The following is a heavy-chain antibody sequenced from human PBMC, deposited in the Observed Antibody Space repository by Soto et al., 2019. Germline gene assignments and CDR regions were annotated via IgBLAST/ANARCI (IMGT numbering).Heavy chain of an antibody. J-gene: IGHJ6*02. CDR3: ARYIPGVRYYGMDV. V-gene: IGHV3-23*01. CDR2: ISDSGTLT. CDR1: GFTFSSYA. Sequence: EVQLLASGGGLVQPGGSLRLSCAASGFTFSSYAMKWVRQAPGKGLEWVSLISDSGTLTYYADSVKGRFTISRDNSGNSLFLQMYSLRAEVTAVYYCARYIPGVRYYGMDVWGQGTTVTVSS. D-gene: IGHD2-2*01.